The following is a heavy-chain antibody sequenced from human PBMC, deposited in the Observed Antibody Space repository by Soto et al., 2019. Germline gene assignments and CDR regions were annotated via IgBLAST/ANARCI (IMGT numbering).Heavy chain of an antibody. CDR2: FTGSGGAT. V-gene: IGHV3-23*01. CDR3: VGSTGMPPLDY. D-gene: IGHD5-18*01. CDR1: TFTFSSYA. Sequence: QLLESGGGLVQRGGSVRLSCAASTFTFSSYAMSWVRKAPGKGLEWVSAFTGSGGATYYADSVKGRFAISRDNSKSTLYLQMNSLRGEDTAVYYCVGSTGMPPLDYWGQGTLVTVYS. J-gene: IGHJ4*02.